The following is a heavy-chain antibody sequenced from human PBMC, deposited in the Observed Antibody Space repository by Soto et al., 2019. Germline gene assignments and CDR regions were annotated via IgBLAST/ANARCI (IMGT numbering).Heavy chain of an antibody. CDR1: GFTFGDYA. V-gene: IGHV3-49*03. D-gene: IGHD3-22*01. CDR3: TRLQSFYYYDSSGQRLMDV. Sequence: GGSLRLSCTASGFTFGDYAMSWFRQAPGKGLEWVGFIRSKAYGGTTEYAASVKGRFTISRDDSNTIAYLQMNSLKTEDTAVYYCTRLQSFYYYDSSGQRLMDVWGQGTTVTVSS. J-gene: IGHJ6*02. CDR2: IRSKAYGGTT.